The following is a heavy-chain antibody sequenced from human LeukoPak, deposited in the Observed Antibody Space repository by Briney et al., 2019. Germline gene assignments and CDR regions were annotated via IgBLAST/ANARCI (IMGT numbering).Heavy chain of an antibody. J-gene: IGHJ6*02. V-gene: IGHV3-30-3*01. CDR2: ISYDGSNK. CDR3: AGVTIPWAYYYYYGMDV. D-gene: IGHD3-16*01. Sequence: GRSLRLSCAASGFTFSSYAMHWVRQAPGKGLEWVAVISYDGSNKYYADSVKGRFTISRDNSKNTLYLQMNSLRAEDTAVYYCAGVTIPWAYYYYYGMDVWGQGTTVTVSS. CDR1: GFTFSSYA.